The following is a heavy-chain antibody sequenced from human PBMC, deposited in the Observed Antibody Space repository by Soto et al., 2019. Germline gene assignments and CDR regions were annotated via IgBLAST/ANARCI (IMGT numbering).Heavy chain of an antibody. CDR1: GYTFTSYA. V-gene: IGHV1-3*01. D-gene: IGHD1-26*01. Sequence: VQLVQSGAEVKKPGASVKVSCKASGYTFTSYAMHWVRQAPGQRLEWMGWIKAGNGNTKYSQKFQGRVTITRGTTASTGYMELSSLRSEDSAVYYCVTGGNIYWYFDLGGRCTLVTVSS. CDR2: IKAGNGNT. J-gene: IGHJ2*01. CDR3: VTGGNIYWYFDL.